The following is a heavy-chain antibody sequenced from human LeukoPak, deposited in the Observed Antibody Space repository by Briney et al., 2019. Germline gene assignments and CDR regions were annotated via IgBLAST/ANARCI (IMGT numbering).Heavy chain of an antibody. CDR1: GGSISSYY. J-gene: IGHJ6*03. V-gene: IGHV4-59*01. D-gene: IGHD5-18*01. Sequence: SETLSLTCTVSGGSISSYYWSWIRQPPGQGLKWIGNIYYSWYTTYSPSLRSRVTISVDTSKNQFSLKLSFVTAADTAVYYCARIGGLQLWLKYYYYYMDVWGKGTTVTVSS. CDR2: IYYSWYT. CDR3: ARIGGLQLWLKYYYYYMDV.